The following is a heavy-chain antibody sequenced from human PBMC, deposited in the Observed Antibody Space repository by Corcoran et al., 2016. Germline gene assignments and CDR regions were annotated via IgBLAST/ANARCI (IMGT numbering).Heavy chain of an antibody. CDR2: IYYSGST. J-gene: IGHJ5*02. CDR3: ARRYCSSTSCYQRWFDP. D-gene: IGHD2-2*01. Sequence: QVQLQESGPGLVKPSETLSLTCTVSGGSISSYYWSWIRQPPGKGLEWIGYIYYSGSTNYNPSLKSRVNISVDTSKNQFSLKLSSVTAADTAVYYCARRYCSSTSCYQRWFDPWGQGTLVTVSS. CDR1: GGSISSYY. V-gene: IGHV4-59*01.